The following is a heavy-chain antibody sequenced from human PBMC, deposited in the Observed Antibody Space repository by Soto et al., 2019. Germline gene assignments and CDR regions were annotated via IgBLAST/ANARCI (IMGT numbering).Heavy chain of an antibody. J-gene: IGHJ6*02. D-gene: IGHD6-13*01. V-gene: IGHV3-23*01. CDR1: GFTFSSYG. CDR3: ASRYSSTSRTTDV. CDR2: ISGSGGSI. Sequence: GGSLRLSCAASGFTFSSYGMSWVGQAPGKGLEWVSAISGSGGSIYYADSVQGRFTISRDNSKNSLYLQMNSLRDEDTAFYYCASRYSSTSRTTDVCGQGTTVTVSS.